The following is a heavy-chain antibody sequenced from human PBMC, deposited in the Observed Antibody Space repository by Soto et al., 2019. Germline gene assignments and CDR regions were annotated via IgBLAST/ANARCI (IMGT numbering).Heavy chain of an antibody. Sequence: GGSLRLSCAASGFTFSNAWMSWVRQAPGKGLEWVGRIKSKDDSGTTDYAAPVKGRFTISRDDSKNTLYLQMNSLKTEDTAVFYCTTDDPINRYWGQGTLVTVSS. CDR3: TTDDPINRY. V-gene: IGHV3-15*01. J-gene: IGHJ4*02. CDR2: IKSKDDSGTT. CDR1: GFTFSNAW.